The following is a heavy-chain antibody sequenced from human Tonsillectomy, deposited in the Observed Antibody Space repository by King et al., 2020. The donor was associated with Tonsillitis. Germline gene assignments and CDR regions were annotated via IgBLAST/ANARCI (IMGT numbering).Heavy chain of an antibody. J-gene: IGHJ4*02. CDR3: ARGRGDYGDYFDY. V-gene: IGHV4-59*01. CDR1: GGSISSYY. CDR2: IYYSGST. D-gene: IGHD4-17*01. Sequence: QLQESGPGLVKPSETLSLTCTVSGGSISSYYWSWIRQPPGKGLEWIGYIYYSGSTNYNPSLKRRVTISVDTSKNQFSLKLSSVTAADTAVYYCARGRGDYGDYFDYWGQGTLVTVSS.